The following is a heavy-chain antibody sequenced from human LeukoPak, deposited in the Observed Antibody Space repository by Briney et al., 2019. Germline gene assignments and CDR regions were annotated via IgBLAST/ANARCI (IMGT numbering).Heavy chain of an antibody. CDR2: IYYSGST. Sequence: MTSETLSLTCTVSGGSISSYYWSWIRQPPGKGLEWIGYIYYSGSTNYNPSLKSRVTISVDTSKNQFSLKLSSVTAADTAVYYCAREAYYGAGSNWFDPWGQGTLVTVSS. CDR1: GGSISSYY. J-gene: IGHJ5*02. CDR3: AREAYYGAGSNWFDP. D-gene: IGHD3-10*01. V-gene: IGHV4-59*01.